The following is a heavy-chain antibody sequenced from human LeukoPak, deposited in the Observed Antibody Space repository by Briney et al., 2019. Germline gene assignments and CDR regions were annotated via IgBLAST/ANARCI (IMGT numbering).Heavy chain of an antibody. V-gene: IGHV3-48*04. Sequence: PGGSLRLSCAASGFTFSNYGMKWVRQAPGKGLEWVSYISSSGNTIYYADSVKGRFTISRDNAKNTLYLQMNSLRAEDTAVYYCARDLYYDILTGYYRYMDVWGKGTTVTISS. CDR3: ARDLYYDILTGYYRYMDV. D-gene: IGHD3-9*01. CDR2: ISSSGNTI. J-gene: IGHJ6*03. CDR1: GFTFSNYG.